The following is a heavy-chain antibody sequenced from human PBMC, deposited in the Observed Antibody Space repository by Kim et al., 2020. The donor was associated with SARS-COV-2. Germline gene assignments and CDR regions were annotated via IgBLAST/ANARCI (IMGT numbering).Heavy chain of an antibody. CDR2: IYYSGST. CDR3: ASIVPATYYYYYGMDV. CDR1: GGSISSSSYY. J-gene: IGHJ6*01. D-gene: IGHD2-2*01. Sequence: SETLSLTCIVSGGSISSSSYYWGWIRQPPGKGLEWIGSIYYSGSTYYNPSLKSRVTISVDTSKNQFSLKLSSVTAADTAVYYCASIVPATYYYYYGMDV. V-gene: IGHV4-39*01.